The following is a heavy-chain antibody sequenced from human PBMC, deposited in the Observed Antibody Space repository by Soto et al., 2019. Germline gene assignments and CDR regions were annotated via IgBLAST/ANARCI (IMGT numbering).Heavy chain of an antibody. V-gene: IGHV4-34*01. D-gene: IGHD4-17*01. CDR3: ARGKAATTVTLKGAFDI. J-gene: IGHJ3*02. CDR2: INHSGST. Sequence: QVQLQQWGAGLLKPSETLSLTCAVYGGSFSGYYWSWIRQPPGKGLEWIGEINHSGSTNYNPSLKSRVTISVDTSKNQFSLKLGSVTAADTAVYYCARGKAATTVTLKGAFDIWGQGTMVTVSS. CDR1: GGSFSGYY.